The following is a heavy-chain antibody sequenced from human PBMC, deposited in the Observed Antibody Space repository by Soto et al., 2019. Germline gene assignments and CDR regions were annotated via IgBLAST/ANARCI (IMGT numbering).Heavy chain of an antibody. Sequence: GGSLRLSCAASGFTVSSNYMSWVRQAPGKGLEWVSVINWKSVNIDYADSVKGRFTISRDNAKNSLYLQMNSLRAEDTALYYCAKDQGSNYYYMDVWGKGTTVTVSS. CDR1: GFTVSSNY. CDR2: INWKSVNI. V-gene: IGHV3-9*01. CDR3: AKDQGSNYYYMDV. J-gene: IGHJ6*03.